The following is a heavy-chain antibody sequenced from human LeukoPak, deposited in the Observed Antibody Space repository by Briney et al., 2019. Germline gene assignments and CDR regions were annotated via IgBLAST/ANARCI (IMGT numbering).Heavy chain of an antibody. J-gene: IGHJ4*02. D-gene: IGHD1-14*01. V-gene: IGHV3-33*01. CDR3: TRDNANRAYDY. CDR1: GFTFSGYG. CDR2: VWANGNTK. Sequence: GGSLRLSCEVSGFTFSGYGMHWVRQAPGKGLEWVAVVWANGNTKYYADSVKGRFTISRDNSKNTLHLQIDSLRAEDTATYYCTRDNANRAYDYWGQGTLVTVSS.